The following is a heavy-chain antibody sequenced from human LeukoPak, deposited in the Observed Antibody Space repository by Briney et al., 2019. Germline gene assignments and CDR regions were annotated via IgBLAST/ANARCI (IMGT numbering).Heavy chain of an antibody. CDR1: GGSISRGDYY. J-gene: IGHJ3*01. CDR2: IDDRGNT. Sequence: SGTLSLTCTVSGGSISRGDYYWGWIRQPPGKGPEWIGNIDDRGNTDYNPSLKSRVTISIDTSKNQFSLKLKSVTAADTAVYYCARERQGYCSSSSCLFDFWGQGTMVTVSS. V-gene: IGHV4-30-4*01. CDR3: ARERQGYCSSSSCLFDF. D-gene: IGHD2-15*01.